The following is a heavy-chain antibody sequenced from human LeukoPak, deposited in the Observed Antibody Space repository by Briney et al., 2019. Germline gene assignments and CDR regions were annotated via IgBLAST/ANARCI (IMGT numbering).Heavy chain of an antibody. CDR1: GGSVNSGTYY. Sequence: PSETLSLTCTVSGGSVNSGTYYWSWIRQPPGKGLEYIGYIYYSGSTNYSPSLKSRVTISVDTSKNQFSLKLSSVTAADTAVYYCASVNSASADYWGQGTLVTVSS. J-gene: IGHJ4*02. CDR2: IYYSGST. D-gene: IGHD6-25*01. CDR3: ASVNSASADY. V-gene: IGHV4-61*01.